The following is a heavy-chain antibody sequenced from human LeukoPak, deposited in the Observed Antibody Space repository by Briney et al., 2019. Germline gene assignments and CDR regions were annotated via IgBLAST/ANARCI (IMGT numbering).Heavy chain of an antibody. CDR3: ARDNWGFDY. CDR2: ISYDESNK. V-gene: IGHV3-30-3*01. CDR1: GFTFSSYA. J-gene: IGHJ4*02. D-gene: IGHD7-27*01. Sequence: GRSLRLSCAASGFTFSSYAMHWVRQAPGKGLEWVAVISYDESNKYYADSVKGRFTISRDNSKNTLYLQMNSLRAEDTAVYYCARDNWGFDYWGQGTLVTVSS.